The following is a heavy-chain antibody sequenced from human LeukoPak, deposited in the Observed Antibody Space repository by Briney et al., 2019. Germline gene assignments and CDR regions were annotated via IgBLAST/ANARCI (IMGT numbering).Heavy chain of an antibody. J-gene: IGHJ4*02. CDR1: GGSISSSSYY. CDR3: ARVGSSQAVADY. V-gene: IGHV4-39*07. CDR2: IYYSGST. D-gene: IGHD6-13*01. Sequence: SETLSLTCTVSGGSISSSSYYWGWIRQPPGKGLEWIGSIYYSGSTYYNPSLKSRVTISVDTSKNQFSLKLSSVTAADTAVYYCARVGSSQAVADYWGQGTLVTVSS.